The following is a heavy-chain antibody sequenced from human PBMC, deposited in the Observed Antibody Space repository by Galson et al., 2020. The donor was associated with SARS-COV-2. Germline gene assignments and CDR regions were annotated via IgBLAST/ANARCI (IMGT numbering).Heavy chain of an antibody. V-gene: IGHV3-74*01. CDR2: INGDGSSA. CDR1: GFTFNNYW. CDR3: VRDMGYCIDGVCNS. J-gene: IGHJ5*02. D-gene: IGHD2-8*01. Sequence: GESLKISCTVSGFTFNNYWMNWVRQVPGKGLLWVSRINGDGSSAFYADSVKGRFTISRDNAKDTLYLQMNSRRVEDTAIYYWVRDMGYCIDGVCNSWGQGTLVTCAS.